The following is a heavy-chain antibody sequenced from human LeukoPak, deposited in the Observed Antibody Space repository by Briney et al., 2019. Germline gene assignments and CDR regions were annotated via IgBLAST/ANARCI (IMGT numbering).Heavy chain of an antibody. Sequence: PSETLSLTCAVYGGSFSGYYWSWIRQPPGKGLEWIGEINHSGSTNYNPSLKSRVTISVDTSKNQFSLKLSSVTAADTAVYYYARGRDYDILTGYYSPFDYWGQGTLVTVSS. V-gene: IGHV4-34*01. D-gene: IGHD3-9*01. CDR1: GGSFSGYY. CDR2: INHSGST. J-gene: IGHJ4*02. CDR3: ARGRDYDILTGYYSPFDY.